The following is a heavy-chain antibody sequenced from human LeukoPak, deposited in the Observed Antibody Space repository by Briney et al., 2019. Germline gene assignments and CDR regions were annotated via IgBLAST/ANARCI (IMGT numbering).Heavy chain of an antibody. CDR1: GFTFDDYA. CDR3: AKELGWLVRNWFDP. V-gene: IGHV3-9*01. CDR2: ISWNSGSI. D-gene: IGHD6-19*01. J-gene: IGHJ5*02. Sequence: GRSLRLSCAASGFTFDDYAMHWVRQAPGKGLEWVSGISWNSGSIGYADSVKGRFTISRDNAKNSLYLQMNSLRAGDTALYYCAKELGWLVRNWFDPWGQGTLVTVSS.